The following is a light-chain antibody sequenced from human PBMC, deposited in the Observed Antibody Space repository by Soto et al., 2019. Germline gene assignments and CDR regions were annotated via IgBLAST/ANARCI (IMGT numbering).Light chain of an antibody. J-gene: IGKJ4*01. CDR2: SAS. V-gene: IGKV1-9*01. Sequence: DIQLTQSPSFLSAFVVDTVTITCRASQAMSTYLAWYQQKPGKVPKLLIRSASTLQSGVPPRFSGGGSGTEFTLTISTLQPDDSGIYYCQQLNGYQLAFGGGTNVEIK. CDR1: QAMSTY. CDR3: QQLNGYQLA.